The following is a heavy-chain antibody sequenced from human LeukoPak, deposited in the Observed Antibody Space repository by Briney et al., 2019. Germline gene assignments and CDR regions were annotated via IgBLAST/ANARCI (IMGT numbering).Heavy chain of an antibody. CDR2: LYNRGST. Sequence: SETLSLTCTVAGASIINYYWTWIRQPPGKGLEWIGYLYNRGSTNYNPSLKSRVTISVDTSKNQFSLKLRSVTAADTAVYYCARDRPGIAVAGDAFDIWGQGTMVTVSS. J-gene: IGHJ3*02. CDR3: ARDRPGIAVAGDAFDI. CDR1: GASIINYY. D-gene: IGHD6-19*01. V-gene: IGHV4-59*01.